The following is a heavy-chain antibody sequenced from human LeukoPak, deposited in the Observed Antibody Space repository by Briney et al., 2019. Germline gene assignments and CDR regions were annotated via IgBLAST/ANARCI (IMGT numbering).Heavy chain of an antibody. V-gene: IGHV5-51*01. J-gene: IGHJ3*02. CDR2: IYPGDSDT. Sequence: GESLKISCKGSGYSFTSYWIGWVRQMPGKGLEWMGIIYPGDSDTRYSPSFQGQVTISADKSISTAYLQWSSLKASDTAMYYSASTQDTANDAFDIWGQGTMVTVSS. CDR1: GYSFTSYW. CDR3: ASTQDTANDAFDI. D-gene: IGHD5-18*01.